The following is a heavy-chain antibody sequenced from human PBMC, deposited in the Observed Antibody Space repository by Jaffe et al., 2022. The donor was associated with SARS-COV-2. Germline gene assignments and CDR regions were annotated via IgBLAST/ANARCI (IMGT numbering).Heavy chain of an antibody. Sequence: EVQMVESGGGLVQPGGSLRLSCAASGFTFSCCWMHWVRQAPGRGLVWVSRIKSDGSRTDYADSVKGRFTISRDNAKNTLYLQMNSLRVEDTALYYCVPEGGGYSNYWGQGTLVTVSS. D-gene: IGHD3-16*01. J-gene: IGHJ4*02. CDR2: IKSDGSRT. CDR3: VPEGGGYSNY. V-gene: IGHV3-74*01. CDR1: GFTFSCCW.